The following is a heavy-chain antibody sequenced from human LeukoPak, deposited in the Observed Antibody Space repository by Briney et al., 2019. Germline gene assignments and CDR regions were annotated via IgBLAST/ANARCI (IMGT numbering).Heavy chain of an antibody. D-gene: IGHD4-17*01. J-gene: IGHJ3*02. V-gene: IGHV1-24*01. CDR3: ATETVSEKGAFDI. CDR1: GGTFSSYA. CDR2: FDPEDGET. Sequence: ASVKVSCTASGGTFSSYAISWVRQAPGKGLEWMGGFDPEDGETIYAQKFQGRVTMTEDTSTDTAYMELSSLRSEDTAVYYCATETVSEKGAFDIWGQGTMVTVSS.